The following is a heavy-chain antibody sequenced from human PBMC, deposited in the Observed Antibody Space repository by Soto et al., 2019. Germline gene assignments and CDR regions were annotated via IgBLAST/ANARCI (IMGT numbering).Heavy chain of an antibody. J-gene: IGHJ6*02. V-gene: IGHV3-21*01. Sequence: GGSLRLSCAASGFTFSSYSMNWVRQAPGKGLEWVSSISSSSSYIYYADSVKGRFTISRDNAKNSLYLQMNSLRAEDTAVYYCAREHYYGSGSYPYYYYYYGMDVWGQGTTVTVSS. CDR1: GFTFSSYS. CDR3: AREHYYGSGSYPYYYYYYGMDV. D-gene: IGHD3-10*01. CDR2: ISSSSSYI.